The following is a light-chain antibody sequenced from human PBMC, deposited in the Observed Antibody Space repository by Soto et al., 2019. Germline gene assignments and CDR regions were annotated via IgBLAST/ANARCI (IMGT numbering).Light chain of an antibody. V-gene: IGKV4-1*01. CDR3: HQYYSPPQP. CDR1: QSVLFSSNNKNY. Sequence: DIVMTQSPDSLAVSLGERAIIHCKSSQSVLFSSNNKNYLAWYQQRPGQPPKLLIYWASTRHSGVPDRFSGSASGTDFTLTISSLQAEDVAVYYCHQYYSPPQPFGQGTKVEIK. J-gene: IGKJ1*01. CDR2: WAS.